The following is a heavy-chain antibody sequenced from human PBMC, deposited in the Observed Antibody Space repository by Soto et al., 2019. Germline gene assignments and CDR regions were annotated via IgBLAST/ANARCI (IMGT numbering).Heavy chain of an antibody. CDR1: VYTITGYG. CDR3: ARDQCFGGGRSCYYFDF. Sequence: ASVKVSCKASVYTITGYGISWVRQAPGQGLEWMGWISAYNGNTNYAQKLQGRVTMTTDTSTSTAYMELRSLRSDDTAVYYCARDQCFGGGRSCYYFDFWGQGTLVTVSS. CDR2: ISAYNGNT. V-gene: IGHV1-18*04. D-gene: IGHD2-15*01. J-gene: IGHJ4*02.